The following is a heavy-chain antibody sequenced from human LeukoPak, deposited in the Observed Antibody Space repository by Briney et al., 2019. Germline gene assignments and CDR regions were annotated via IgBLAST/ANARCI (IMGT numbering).Heavy chain of an antibody. D-gene: IGHD2-2*01. CDR2: INPNSGGT. J-gene: IGHJ4*02. V-gene: IGHV1-2*02. CDR1: GYTFTGYY. CDR3: AIELVVPAAREGGY. Sequence: ASVKVSCKASGYTFTGYYMHWVRQPPGQGLEWMGLINPNSGGTNNAQKFQGRVTMTRDTSISTAYMELSRLRSDDTAVYYCAIELVVPAAREGGYWGQGTLVTVSS.